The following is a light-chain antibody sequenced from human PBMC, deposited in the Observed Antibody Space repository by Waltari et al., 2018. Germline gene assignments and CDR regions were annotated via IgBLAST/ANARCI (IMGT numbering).Light chain of an antibody. CDR1: ESISNW. CDR3: QQYNVYWT. CDR2: KAS. V-gene: IGKV1-5*03. Sequence: DIQMTQSPATLSASVGDRVTITCRASESISNWFACDQQKPGKAPKVLIYKASSLESGVPSRFSGSGSGTEFTLTISSLQPDDFATYYCQQYNVYWTFGQGTKVEIK. J-gene: IGKJ1*01.